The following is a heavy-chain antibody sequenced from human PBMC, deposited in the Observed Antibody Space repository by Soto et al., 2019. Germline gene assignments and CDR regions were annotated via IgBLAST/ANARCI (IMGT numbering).Heavy chain of an antibody. V-gene: IGHV1-18*04. CDR3: ARDRVYSSSSAYWFDP. Sequence: ASVKVSCRASGYTFTSYGISWVRQAHGQGLEWMGWISAYNGNTNYAQKLHGRVTITADESTSTAYMELSSLRSEDTAVYYCARDRVYSSSSAYWFDPWGQGTLVTVSS. J-gene: IGHJ5*02. CDR2: ISAYNGNT. D-gene: IGHD6-6*01. CDR1: GYTFTSYG.